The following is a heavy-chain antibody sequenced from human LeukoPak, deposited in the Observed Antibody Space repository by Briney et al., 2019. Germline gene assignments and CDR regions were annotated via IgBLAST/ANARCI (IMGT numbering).Heavy chain of an antibody. D-gene: IGHD2-15*01. J-gene: IGHJ4*02. CDR1: GGTFSSYA. CDR2: IIPILGIA. CDR3: ARDGELGYCSGGSCQIDY. V-gene: IGHV1-69*04. Sequence: SVKVSCKASGGTFSSYAISWVRQAPGQGLEWMGRIIPILGIANYAQKFQGRVTITADKSTSTAYMELSSLRSGDTAVYYCARDGELGYCSGGSCQIDYWGQGTLVTVSS.